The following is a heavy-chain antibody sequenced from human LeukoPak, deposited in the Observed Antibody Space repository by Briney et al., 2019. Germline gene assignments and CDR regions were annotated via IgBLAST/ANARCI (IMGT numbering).Heavy chain of an antibody. CDR1: GFTLSSYA. CDR2: ISGSGGST. V-gene: IGHV3-23*01. J-gene: IGHJ4*02. D-gene: IGHD6-13*01. CDR3: AKDPNPFHSSSWYLDY. Sequence: PGGSLRLSCAASGFTLSSYAMSWVRQAPGKGLEWVSAISGSGGSTYYADSVKGRFTISRDNSKNTLYLQMNSLRAEDTAVYYRAKDPNPFHSSSWYLDYWGQGTLVTVSS.